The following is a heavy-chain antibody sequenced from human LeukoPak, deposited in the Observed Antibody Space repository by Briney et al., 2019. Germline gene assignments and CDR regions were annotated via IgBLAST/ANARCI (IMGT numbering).Heavy chain of an antibody. D-gene: IGHD3-22*01. CDR1: GFTFSSYN. V-gene: IGHV3-48*02. Sequence: PGGSLRLSCAASGFTFSSYNMNWVRQAPGKGLEWVSYISSSSSTIYYADSVKGRFTISRDNAKNSLYLQMNSLRDEDTAVYYCARDYYDSSGYYYGSDWGQGTLVTVSS. CDR2: ISSSSSTI. CDR3: ARDYYDSSGYYYGSD. J-gene: IGHJ4*02.